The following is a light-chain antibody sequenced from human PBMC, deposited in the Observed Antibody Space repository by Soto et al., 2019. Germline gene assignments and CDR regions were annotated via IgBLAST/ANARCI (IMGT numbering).Light chain of an antibody. CDR3: SLYTSENTYV. V-gene: IGLV2-18*01. CDR1: STDFVSYNR. J-gene: IGLJ1*01. Sequence: SVLNQPPSVSGSPGQSVTISCTGTSTDFVSYNRVSWYQQPPGTAPKLIIYEASNRPSGVPDRFSGSKSGNTASLTISGLQAADEADYYCSLYTSENTYVFGTGTKVTV. CDR2: EAS.